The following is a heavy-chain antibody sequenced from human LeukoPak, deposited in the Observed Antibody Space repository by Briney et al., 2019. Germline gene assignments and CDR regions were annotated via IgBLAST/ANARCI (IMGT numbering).Heavy chain of an antibody. V-gene: IGHV3-23*01. Sequence: GGSLRLSCAASGFTFSSYAMTWVRQAPGKGLEWVSAISGSGGSTYYADSVKGRFTISRDNSRNTLYLQMNSLRAEDTAVYYRARRVVYYFDYWGQGTLVTVSS. CDR2: ISGSGGST. J-gene: IGHJ4*02. D-gene: IGHD2-15*01. CDR3: ARRVVYYFDY. CDR1: GFTFSSYA.